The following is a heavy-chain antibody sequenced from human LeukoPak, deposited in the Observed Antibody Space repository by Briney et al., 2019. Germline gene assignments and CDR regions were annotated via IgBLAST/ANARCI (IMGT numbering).Heavy chain of an antibody. CDR1: GGSISSSNYN. V-gene: IGHV4-39*01. CDR3: ASGYSYGFDY. D-gene: IGHD5-18*01. CDR2: IYYSGST. Sequence: PSETLSLTCSVAGGSISSSNYNWGWIRQPPGKGLEWIGSIYYSGSTYYNPSLKSRVTISVDTSKNQFSLKLSSVTAADTAVYYCASGYSYGFDYWGQGTLVTVSS. J-gene: IGHJ4*02.